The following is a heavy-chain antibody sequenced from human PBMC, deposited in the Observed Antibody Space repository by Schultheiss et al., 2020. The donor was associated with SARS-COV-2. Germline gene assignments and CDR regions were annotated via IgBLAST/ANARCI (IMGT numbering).Heavy chain of an antibody. Sequence: GSLRLSCAVYGGSFSGYYWSWIRQPPGKGLEWIGEINHSGSTNYNPSLKSRVTISVDTSKNQFSLKLSSVTAADTAVYYCARVYNGSGRDYWGQGTLVTVSS. D-gene: IGHD3-10*01. J-gene: IGHJ4*02. CDR1: GGSFSGYY. CDR2: INHSGST. V-gene: IGHV4-34*01. CDR3: ARVYNGSGRDY.